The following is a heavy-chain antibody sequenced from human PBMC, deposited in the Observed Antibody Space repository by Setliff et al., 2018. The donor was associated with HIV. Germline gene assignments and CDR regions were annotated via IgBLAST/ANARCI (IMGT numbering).Heavy chain of an antibody. CDR2: IYNSGGT. CDR3: ARQSGYTRGWFDP. V-gene: IGHV4-39*01. CDR1: GGSISTGGYY. D-gene: IGHD6-13*01. J-gene: IGHJ5*02. Sequence: PSETLSLTCTVSGGSISTGGYYWSWIRQHPGKGLEWIGYIYNSGGTYYNPSLKSRVTMSVDTSKNQLSLRLNSVTAADTAVYYCARQSGYTRGWFDPWGQGTLVTVSS.